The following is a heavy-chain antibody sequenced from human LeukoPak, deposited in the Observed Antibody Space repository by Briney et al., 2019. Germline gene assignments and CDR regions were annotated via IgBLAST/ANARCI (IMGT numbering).Heavy chain of an antibody. V-gene: IGHV1-2*06. CDR3: ARDYCGGDCFPDY. CDR1: GYTFTGYY. D-gene: IGHD2-21*02. Sequence: ASVKVSCKASGYTFTGYYMHWVRQAPGQGLEWMGRINPNSGDTNYAQKFQGRVTITRDTSISTAYMELSRLRSDDTAVYYCARDYCGGDCFPDYWGQGTLVTVSS. CDR2: INPNSGDT. J-gene: IGHJ4*02.